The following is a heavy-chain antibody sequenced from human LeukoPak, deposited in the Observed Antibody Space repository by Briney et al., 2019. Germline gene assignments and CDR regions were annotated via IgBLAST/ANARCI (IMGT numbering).Heavy chain of an antibody. CDR1: GFTFSSYA. CDR2: ISGSGGST. D-gene: IGHD3-22*01. J-gene: IGHJ4*02. CDR3: AKEEGYYDGSGWSFFDY. V-gene: IGHV3-23*01. Sequence: GGSLRLSCAASGFTFSSYAMSWVRQAPGKGLEWVSAISGSGGSTYYADSVKGRFTISRDNSKNTLYLQMNSLRAEDTAVYYRAKEEGYYDGSGWSFFDYWGQGTLVTVSS.